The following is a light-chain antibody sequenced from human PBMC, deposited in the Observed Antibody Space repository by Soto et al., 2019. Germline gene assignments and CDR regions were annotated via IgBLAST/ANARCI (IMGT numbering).Light chain of an antibody. CDR1: SSDVGAYNY. Sequence: QSVLTQAPSASGSPGQSVTISCTGTSSDVGAYNYVSWYQQHPGNAPTLIIYEVNKRPSGVPDRFSGSKSGNTASLTVSGLQAEDEADYFCSSYAGSTNLYVFGPGTKLTVL. V-gene: IGLV2-8*01. CDR2: EVN. J-gene: IGLJ1*01. CDR3: SSYAGSTNLYV.